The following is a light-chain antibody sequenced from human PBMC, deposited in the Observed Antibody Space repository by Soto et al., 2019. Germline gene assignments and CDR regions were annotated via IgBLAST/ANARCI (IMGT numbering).Light chain of an antibody. CDR2: DAS. CDR3: QQYDNLLLT. J-gene: IGKJ4*01. Sequence: DIQMTQSPSSLSASVGDRVTITCQASQDISNYLNWYQQKPGKAPKLLIYDASNLETGVPSRFSGSGSGTDLTFSISSRRPEDIATYYCQQYDNLLLTFGGGTKVEIK. CDR1: QDISNY. V-gene: IGKV1-33*01.